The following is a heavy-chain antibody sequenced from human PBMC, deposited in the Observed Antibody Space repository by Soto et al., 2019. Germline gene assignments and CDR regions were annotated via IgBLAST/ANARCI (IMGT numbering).Heavy chain of an antibody. V-gene: IGHV3-30-3*01. CDR3: ARDSCSSTSCPTTGMDV. J-gene: IGHJ6*02. D-gene: IGHD2-2*01. CDR1: GFTFSSYA. CDR2: ISYDGSNK. Sequence: SLRLSCAASGFTFSSYAMHWVRQAPGKGLEWVAVISYDGSNKYYADSVKGRFTISRDNSKNTLYLQMNSLRAEDTAVYYCARDSCSSTSCPTTGMDVWGQGTTVTVSS.